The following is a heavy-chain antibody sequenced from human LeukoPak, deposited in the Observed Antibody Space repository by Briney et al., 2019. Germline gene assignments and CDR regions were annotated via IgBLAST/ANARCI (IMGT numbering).Heavy chain of an antibody. CDR2: IYYSGST. V-gene: IGHV4-59*12. CDR1: GGSIGSYY. D-gene: IGHD3-3*01. J-gene: IGHJ4*02. CDR3: ASYDFWSGYYHLDY. Sequence: SETLSLTCTVSGGSIGSYYWSWIRQPPGKGLEWIGYIYYSGSTNYNPSLKSRVTISVDTSKNQFSLKLSSVTAADTAVYYCASYDFWSGYYHLDYWGQGTLVTVSS.